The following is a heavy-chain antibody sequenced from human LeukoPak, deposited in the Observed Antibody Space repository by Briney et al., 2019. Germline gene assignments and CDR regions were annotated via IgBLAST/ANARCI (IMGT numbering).Heavy chain of an antibody. V-gene: IGHV3-21*01. D-gene: IGHD3-9*01. Sequence: PGGSLRLSCAASGFTFSSYSMNWVRQAPGKGLEWVSSISSSSSYIYYADSVKGRFTISRDNAKNSLNLQLNSLRAEDTAVYYCARQLTLRHFNWFEPDGLEIDYWGQGTLVTVSS. CDR2: ISSSSSYI. CDR1: GFTFSSYS. J-gene: IGHJ4*02. CDR3: ARQLTLRHFNWFEPDGLEIDY.